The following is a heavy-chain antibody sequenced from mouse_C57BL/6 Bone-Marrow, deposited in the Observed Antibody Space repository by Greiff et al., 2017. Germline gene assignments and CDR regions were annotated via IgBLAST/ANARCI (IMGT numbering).Heavy chain of an antibody. CDR2: INPNNGGT. J-gene: IGHJ4*01. Sequence: EVKLKQSGPELVKPGASVKISCKASGYTFTDYYMNWVKQSHGKSLEWIGDINPNNGGTSYNQKFKGKATLTVDKSSSTAYMELRSLTSEDSAVYYCAREDYDRGNAMDYWGQGTSVTVSS. CDR3: AREDYDRGNAMDY. V-gene: IGHV1-26*01. D-gene: IGHD2-4*01. CDR1: GYTFTDYY.